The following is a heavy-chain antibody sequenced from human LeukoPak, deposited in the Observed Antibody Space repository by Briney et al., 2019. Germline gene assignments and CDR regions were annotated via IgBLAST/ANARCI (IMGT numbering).Heavy chain of an antibody. Sequence: GGSLRLSCAASGFTFSSYDMHWVRQAPGKGLEGVAVISYDGSNKYYADSVKGRFTISRDNSKNTLYLQMNSLRAEDTAVYYCASSAVDIVATIYHDYWGQGTLVTVSS. CDR1: GFTFSSYD. V-gene: IGHV3-30*04. CDR2: ISYDGSNK. CDR3: ASSAVDIVATIYHDY. J-gene: IGHJ4*02. D-gene: IGHD5-12*01.